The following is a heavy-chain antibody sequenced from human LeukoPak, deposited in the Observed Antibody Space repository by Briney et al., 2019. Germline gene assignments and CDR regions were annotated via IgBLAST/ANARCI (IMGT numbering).Heavy chain of an antibody. D-gene: IGHD5-18*01. J-gene: IGHJ4*02. CDR3: AREVDTAMVFHY. CDR2: ISYDGSNK. V-gene: IGHV3-30-3*01. CDR1: GFTFSSYA. Sequence: GSLRLSCAASGFTFSSYAMHWVRQAPGKGLEWVAVISYDGSNKYYADSVKGRFTISRDNSKNTLYLQMNSLRAEDTAVYYCAREVDTAMVFHYWGQGTLVTVSS.